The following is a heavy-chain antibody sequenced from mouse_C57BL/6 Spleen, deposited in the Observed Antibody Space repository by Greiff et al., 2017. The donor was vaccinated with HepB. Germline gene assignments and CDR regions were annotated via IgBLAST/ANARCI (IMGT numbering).Heavy chain of an antibody. V-gene: IGHV1-18*01. CDR1: GYTFTDYN. J-gene: IGHJ4*01. Sequence: EVQLQESGPELVKPGASVKIPCKASGYTFTDYNMDWVKQSHGKSLEWIGDINPNNGGTIYNQKFKGKATLTVDKSSSTAYMELRSLTSEDTAVYYCARAPTFGYAMDYWGQGTSVTVSS. CDR3: ARAPTFGYAMDY. CDR2: INPNNGGT.